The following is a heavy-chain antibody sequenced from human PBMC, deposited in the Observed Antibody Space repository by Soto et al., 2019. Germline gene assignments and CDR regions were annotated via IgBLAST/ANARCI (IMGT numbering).Heavy chain of an antibody. D-gene: IGHD2-8*02. Sequence: ASVKVSCKASGYTFFTYDISWVRQAPGQGLEWMGWISAYNGNTNYAQKLQGRVTMTTDTSTSTAYMELRSLRSDDTAVYYCARPHYWYTSMDVWGQGTTVTVSS. CDR3: ARPHYWYTSMDV. CDR2: ISAYNGNT. V-gene: IGHV1-18*01. CDR1: GYTFFTYD. J-gene: IGHJ6*02.